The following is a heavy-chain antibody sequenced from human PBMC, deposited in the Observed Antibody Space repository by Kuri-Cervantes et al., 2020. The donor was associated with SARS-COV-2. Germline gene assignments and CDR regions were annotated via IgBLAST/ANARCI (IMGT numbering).Heavy chain of an antibody. CDR3: VKDQDADVVPDY. CDR2: ISYDGSNK. J-gene: IGHJ4*02. CDR1: GFTFSSYA. V-gene: IGHV3-30-3*01. Sequence: GESLKISCAASGFTFSSYAMHWVRQAPGKGLEWVAVISYDGSNKYYADSVKGRFTISRDNSKNTLYLQMNSLRAEDTAVYYCVKDQDADVVPDYWGQGTLVTVSS. D-gene: IGHD2-2*01.